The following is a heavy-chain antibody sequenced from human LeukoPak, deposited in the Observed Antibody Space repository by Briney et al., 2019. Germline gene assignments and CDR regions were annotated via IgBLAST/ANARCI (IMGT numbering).Heavy chain of an antibody. D-gene: IGHD1-14*01. CDR2: ISLNWYYT. Sequence: GRSLRLSCAASGFTFDDYTMQGVRHPPGRGLVEVSVISLNWYYTYYSDSVKGRFTISRDNNKNSLYRQVTSLRTEDTGLYWCAKDTGAALRDHTPFWGQGPLV. J-gene: IGHJ2*01. CDR1: GFTFDDYT. V-gene: IGHV3-43*01. CDR3: AKDTGAALRDHTPF.